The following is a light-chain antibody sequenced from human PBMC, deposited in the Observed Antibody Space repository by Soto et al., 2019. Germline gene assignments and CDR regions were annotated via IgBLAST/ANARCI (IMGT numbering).Light chain of an antibody. J-gene: IGKJ1*01. CDR1: QNLGTLY. Sequence: EIVLTQSPCTLSLSPGERGTLSCRASQNLGTLYLAWFQQKLGQAPRLLIYGASTRATGIPARFSGSGSGTEFTLTISSLQSEDFAIYYCQQYNNWPRTFGQGTKVDIK. CDR3: QQYNNWPRT. V-gene: IGKV3-15*01. CDR2: GAS.